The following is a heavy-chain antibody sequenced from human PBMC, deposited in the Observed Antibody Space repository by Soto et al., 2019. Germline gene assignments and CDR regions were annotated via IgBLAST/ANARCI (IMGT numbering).Heavy chain of an antibody. CDR1: GGSMRNYY. V-gene: IGHV4-59*01. Sequence: SEALSLTCSVSGGSMRNYYWNWIRQPPGRGLEWIGYVYHSGSTNYNPSLKSRVSMSVDVSRNHFSLTLHSVTAADTAVYFCTSSYSTSSSQDYWGQGTLAPVSS. CDR3: TSSYSTSSSQDY. CDR2: VYHSGST. D-gene: IGHD6-6*01. J-gene: IGHJ4*02.